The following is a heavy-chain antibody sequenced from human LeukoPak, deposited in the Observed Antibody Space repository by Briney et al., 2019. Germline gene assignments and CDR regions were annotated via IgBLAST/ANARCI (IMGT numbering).Heavy chain of an antibody. V-gene: IGHV4-38-2*02. J-gene: IGHJ4*02. D-gene: IGHD3-10*01. Sequence: SETLSLTCTVSGYSLSSGYYWGWIRQPPGKGLEWIGSIYHSGSTYYNPSLKSRVTISVDTSKNQFSLKLSSVTAADTAVYYCARDEGSGVAFDYWGQGTLVTVSS. CDR1: GYSLSSGYY. CDR3: ARDEGSGVAFDY. CDR2: IYHSGST.